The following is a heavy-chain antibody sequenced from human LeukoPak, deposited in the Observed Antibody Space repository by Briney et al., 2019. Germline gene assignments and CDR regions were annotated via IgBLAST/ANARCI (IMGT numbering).Heavy chain of an antibody. Sequence: ASVHVSFKASGYTFNTNGLNWVRPAPGQGLEWMGWINANTGSTNYAQIFQGRVTMTTDTSTSTAYMELTSLTSDDTAIYYCARDAYQGSSWSNWFDSWGQGTLVIVSS. CDR2: INANTGST. D-gene: IGHD6-13*01. CDR1: GYTFNTNG. CDR3: ARDAYQGSSWSNWFDS. V-gene: IGHV1-18*01. J-gene: IGHJ5*01.